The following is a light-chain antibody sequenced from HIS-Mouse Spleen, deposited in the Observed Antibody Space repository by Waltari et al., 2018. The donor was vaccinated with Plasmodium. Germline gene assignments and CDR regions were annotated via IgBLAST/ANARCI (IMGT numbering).Light chain of an antibody. V-gene: IGLV3-1*01. CDR2: QDS. CDR3: QAWDSSTDYV. J-gene: IGLJ1*01. Sequence: SYELTQPPSVSVSPGQTASITCSGATLGEQYACWYQQKPGQSPVLVIYQDSKRPSGIPERFSGSNSGNTATLTISGTQAMDEADYYCQAWDSSTDYVFGTGTKVTVL. CDR1: TLGEQY.